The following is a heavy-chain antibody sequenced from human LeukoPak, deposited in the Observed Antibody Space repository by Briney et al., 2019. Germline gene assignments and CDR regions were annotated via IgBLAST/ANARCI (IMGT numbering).Heavy chain of an antibody. J-gene: IGHJ6*02. Sequence: SVKVSCKASGGTFSSYAISWVRQAPGQGLEWMGGIIPIFGTANYAQKFQGRVTITADESTSTAYMELSSLRSEDTAVYYCASIVVPAAKPYYYYGMDVWGQGTTVTVSS. CDR3: ASIVVPAAKPYYYYGMDV. V-gene: IGHV1-69*13. D-gene: IGHD2-2*01. CDR1: GGTFSSYA. CDR2: IIPIFGTA.